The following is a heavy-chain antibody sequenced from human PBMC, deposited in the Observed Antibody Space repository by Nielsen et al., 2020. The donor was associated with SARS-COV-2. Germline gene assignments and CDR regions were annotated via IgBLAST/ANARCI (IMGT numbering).Heavy chain of an antibody. V-gene: IGHV3-33*01. J-gene: IGHJ6*02. Sequence: WIRQPPGKGLEWVAVIWYDGSNKYYADSVKSRFTISRDNSKNTLYLQMNSLRAEDTAVYYCARGCRLSSTSCYSDYYYGMDVWGQGTTVTVSS. CDR2: IWYDGSNK. CDR3: ARGCRLSSTSCYSDYYYGMDV. D-gene: IGHD2-2*01.